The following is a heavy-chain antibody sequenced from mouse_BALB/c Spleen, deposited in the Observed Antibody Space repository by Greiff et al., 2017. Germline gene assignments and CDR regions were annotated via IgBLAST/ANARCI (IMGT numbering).Heavy chain of an antibody. CDR2: ISDGGSYT. D-gene: IGHD2-10*02. CDR1: GFTFSDYY. CDR3: ARDKYGNYGWFAY. J-gene: IGHJ3*01. Sequence: EVQLQESGGGLVKPGGSLKLSCAASGFTFSDYYMYWVRQTPEKRLEWVATISDGGSYTYYPDSVKGRFTISRDNAKNNLYLQMSSLKSEDTAMYYCARDKYGNYGWFAYWGQGTLVTVSA. V-gene: IGHV5-4*02.